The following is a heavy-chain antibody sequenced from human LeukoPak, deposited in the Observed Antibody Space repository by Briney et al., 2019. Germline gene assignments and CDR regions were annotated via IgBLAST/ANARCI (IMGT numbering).Heavy chain of an antibody. J-gene: IGHJ5*02. CDR3: ARPRYDSSGYYPGWFDP. Sequence: SETLSLTCTVSGGSISSYSWNWIRQPPGKGLEWIGYIYYSGSTNYNPSLKSRVTISVDTSKNQFSLKLSSVTAADTAVYYCARPRYDSSGYYPGWFDPWGQGTLVTVSS. D-gene: IGHD3-22*01. V-gene: IGHV4-59*08. CDR2: IYYSGST. CDR1: GGSISSYS.